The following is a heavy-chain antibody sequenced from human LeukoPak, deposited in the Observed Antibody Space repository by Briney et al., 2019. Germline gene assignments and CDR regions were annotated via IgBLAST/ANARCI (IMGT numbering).Heavy chain of an antibody. D-gene: IGHD1-26*01. CDR2: IYENGRT. CDR1: GGSIGNFF. V-gene: IGHV4-59*01. J-gene: IGHJ4*02. CDR3: ARDWELGH. Sequence: PSETLCLTCTVSGGSIGNFFWSWIRQSPGEGLEWIGFIYENGRTSYNPSLKNRVTISVDMSKNQFSLRLTSMTAADTAVYYCARDWELGHWGRGILVTVTS.